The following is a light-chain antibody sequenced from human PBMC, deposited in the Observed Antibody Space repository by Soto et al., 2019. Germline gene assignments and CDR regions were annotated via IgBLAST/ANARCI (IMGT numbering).Light chain of an antibody. V-gene: IGKV1-9*01. Sequence: DIQLTQSPSFLSASVGDRVTITCRASPGISSYLAWYQQKPGKAPNLLIYAASTLQSGVPSRFSGSGSGTEFTLRISSLQPEDSATYYCQQLNSYPRTFGQGTRLEIK. CDR2: AAS. CDR3: QQLNSYPRT. CDR1: PGISSY. J-gene: IGKJ5*01.